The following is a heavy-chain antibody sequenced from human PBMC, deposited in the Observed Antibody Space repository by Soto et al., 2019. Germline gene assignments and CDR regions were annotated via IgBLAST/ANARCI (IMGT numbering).Heavy chain of an antibody. CDR2: IGSSGSDT. CDR3: GRAAPFGYDY. Sequence: GGSLRLSCAASGFTFRSFGMNWVRQAPGRGLEWFSYIGSSGSDTYYADSVKGRFTISRDNAKNSLYLQMNGLRDEDTGLYFCGRAAPFGYDYWGQGTLVTVSS. J-gene: IGHJ4*02. D-gene: IGHD3-10*01. CDR1: GFTFRSFG. V-gene: IGHV3-48*02.